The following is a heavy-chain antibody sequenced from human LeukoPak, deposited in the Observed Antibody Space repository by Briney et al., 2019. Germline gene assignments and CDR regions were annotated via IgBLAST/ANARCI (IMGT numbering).Heavy chain of an antibody. Sequence: SETLSLTCTVSGGSISSYYWSWIRQPLGKGLEWIGYIYYSGSTNYNPSLKSRVTISVDTSKNQFSLKLSSVTAADTAVYYCARVTRGYSYGASFDYWGQGTLVTVSS. CDR3: ARVTRGYSYGASFDY. D-gene: IGHD5-18*01. CDR2: IYYSGST. J-gene: IGHJ4*02. V-gene: IGHV4-59*01. CDR1: GGSISSYY.